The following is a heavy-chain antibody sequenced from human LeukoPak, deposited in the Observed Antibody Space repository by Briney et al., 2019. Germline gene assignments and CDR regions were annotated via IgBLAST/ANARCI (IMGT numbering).Heavy chain of an antibody. J-gene: IGHJ5*02. V-gene: IGHV1-18*01. D-gene: IGHD2-2*02. CDR1: GYTFTSYG. Sequence: ASVKVSCKASGYTFTSYGISWVRQAPGQGLEWMGWISAYNGNTNYAQKLQGRVTITTDTSTSTAYMELRSLRSDDTAVYYCARILSVVPAAIDWFDPWGQGNLVTVSS. CDR2: ISAYNGNT. CDR3: ARILSVVPAAIDWFDP.